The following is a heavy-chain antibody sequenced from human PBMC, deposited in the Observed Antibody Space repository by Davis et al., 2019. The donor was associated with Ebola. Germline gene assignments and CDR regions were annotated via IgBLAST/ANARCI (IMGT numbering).Heavy chain of an antibody. Sequence: GESLKISCKTSGYTFTNYWVAWVRQMPGKGLEWMGIIYPGDSDTRYSPSFQGQVTISADKSIPTAYLQWSSLKASDSAIYYCAKRGTNYYFDFWGQGTLVTVSS. CDR2: IYPGDSDT. J-gene: IGHJ4*02. CDR1: GYTFTNYW. CDR3: AKRGTNYYFDF. V-gene: IGHV5-51*01.